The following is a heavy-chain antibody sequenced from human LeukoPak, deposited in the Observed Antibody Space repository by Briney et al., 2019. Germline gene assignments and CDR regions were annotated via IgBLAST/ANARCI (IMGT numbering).Heavy chain of an antibody. Sequence: ASVKVSCKASGYTFTGYYMHWVRQAPGQGLEWMGWINPNSGGTNYAQKFQGRVTMTRDTSISTAYMELSRLRSDDTAVYYCARDTQRVTGQGVSLQDYWGQGTLVTVSS. D-gene: IGHD1-14*01. CDR3: ARDTQRVTGQGVSLQDY. J-gene: IGHJ4*02. V-gene: IGHV1-2*02. CDR2: INPNSGGT. CDR1: GYTFTGYY.